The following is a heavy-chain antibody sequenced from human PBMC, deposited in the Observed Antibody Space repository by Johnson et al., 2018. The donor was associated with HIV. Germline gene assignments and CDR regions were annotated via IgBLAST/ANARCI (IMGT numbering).Heavy chain of an antibody. D-gene: IGHD2-8*02. CDR2: ISYDGSNK. CDR1: GFTFSSYA. J-gene: IGHJ3*02. Sequence: VQLVESGGGVVQPGRSLRLSCAASGFTFSSYAMHWVLQAPGKGLEWVAVISYDGSNKYYAYSVKGRFTISRDNSKNTLYLQMNSLRAEDTAVYYCARDNEDIVLVGAFDIWGQGTMVTVSS. V-gene: IGHV3-30-3*01. CDR3: ARDNEDIVLVGAFDI.